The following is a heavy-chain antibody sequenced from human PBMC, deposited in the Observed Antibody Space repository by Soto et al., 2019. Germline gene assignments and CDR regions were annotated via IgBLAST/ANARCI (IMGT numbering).Heavy chain of an antibody. CDR2: IIPIFGTA. D-gene: IGHD3-22*01. Sequence: SVKVSCKASGGTFSSYAISWVRQAPGQGLEWMGGIIPIFGTANYAQKFQGRVTITADKSTSTAYMELSSLRSEGTAVYYCARSRPITMIAEFFDYWGQGTLVTVSS. CDR1: GGTFSSYA. CDR3: ARSRPITMIAEFFDY. J-gene: IGHJ4*02. V-gene: IGHV1-69*06.